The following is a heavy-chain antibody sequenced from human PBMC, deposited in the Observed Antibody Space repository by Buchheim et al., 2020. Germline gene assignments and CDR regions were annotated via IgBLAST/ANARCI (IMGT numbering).Heavy chain of an antibody. CDR3: AKDRYRAGIFGMIKDYYYGMDV. D-gene: IGHD3-3*01. V-gene: IGHV3-30*18. CDR1: GFTFRTYG. CDR2: ISFDGSNK. Sequence: QVQLVESGGGVVPPGRSLRLSCAASGFTFRTYGMHWVRQAPGKGLEWVAVISFDGSNKYYADSVKGRFTISRDNPKNTLYLQMNSLRAEDTAVYYCAKDRYRAGIFGMIKDYYYGMDVWGQGTT. J-gene: IGHJ6*02.